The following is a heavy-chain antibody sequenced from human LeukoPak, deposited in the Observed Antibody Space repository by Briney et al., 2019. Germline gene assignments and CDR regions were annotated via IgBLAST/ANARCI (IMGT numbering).Heavy chain of an antibody. CDR3: SRGGPVAGTHKYFQH. CDR2: MNPNNGNT. CDR1: GYTFTSYD. V-gene: IGHV1-8*01. D-gene: IGHD6-19*01. J-gene: IGHJ1*01. Sequence: ASVKVSCKASGYTFTSYDINWVRQATGQGLEWMGWMNPNNGNTDYAQTFQGRVTLTRNTSISTAYMELSSLRSGDTAVYYCSRGGPVAGTHKYFQHWGQGTLVTVSS.